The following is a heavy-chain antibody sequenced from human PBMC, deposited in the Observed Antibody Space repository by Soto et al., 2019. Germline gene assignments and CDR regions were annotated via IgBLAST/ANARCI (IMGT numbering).Heavy chain of an antibody. D-gene: IGHD2-2*01. CDR1: GGTFSSYA. CDR2: IIPIFGTA. CDR3: AGYCSSTSCPQRRWDAFDI. V-gene: IGHV1-69*13. Sequence: SVNVSCKASGGTFSSYAISWVRQAPGQGLEWMGGIIPIFGTANYAQKFQGRVTITADESTSTAYMELSSLRSEDTAVYYCAGYCSSTSCPQRRWDAFDIWGQGTMVTVS. J-gene: IGHJ3*02.